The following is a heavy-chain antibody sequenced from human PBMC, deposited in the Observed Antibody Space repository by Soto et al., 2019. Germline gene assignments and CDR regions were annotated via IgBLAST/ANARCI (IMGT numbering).Heavy chain of an antibody. Sequence: GGSLRLSCAASGFTFSSYWMSWVRQAPGKGLEWVANIKQDGSEKYYVDSVKGRFTISRDNAKNSLYLQMNSLRAEDTAVYYCAHSGLAGRNYYYGMDVWGQGTTVTVSS. CDR2: IKQDGSEK. CDR1: GFTFSSYW. J-gene: IGHJ6*02. CDR3: AHSGLAGRNYYYGMDV. V-gene: IGHV3-7*05. D-gene: IGHD5-12*01.